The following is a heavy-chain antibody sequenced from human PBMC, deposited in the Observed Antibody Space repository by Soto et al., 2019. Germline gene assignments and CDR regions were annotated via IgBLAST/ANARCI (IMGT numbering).Heavy chain of an antibody. Sequence: PGGSLRLSCAAPGSTFSSYWMSWVRQAPGKGLEWVANIKQDGSEKYYVDSVKGRFTISRDNAKNSLYLQMNSLRAEDTAVYYCATEGGYYGSGVGGPQYYFDYWGQGTLVTVSS. CDR2: IKQDGSEK. CDR3: ATEGGYYGSGVGGPQYYFDY. J-gene: IGHJ4*02. D-gene: IGHD3-10*01. V-gene: IGHV3-7*04. CDR1: GSTFSSYW.